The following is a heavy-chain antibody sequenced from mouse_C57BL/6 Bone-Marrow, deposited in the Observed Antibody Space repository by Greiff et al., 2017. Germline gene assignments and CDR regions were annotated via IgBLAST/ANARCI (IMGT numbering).Heavy chain of an antibody. J-gene: IGHJ2*01. V-gene: IGHV1-69*01. D-gene: IGHD2-1*01. Sequence: QVQLQQPGAELVMPGASVKLSCKASGYTFTSYWMHWVKQRPGQGLEWIGEIDPSDSYTNYNQKFKGKSTLTVDKASSTAYMQLSSLTSEDSAVYYCALYPYYVDYWGQGTTLTGSS. CDR3: ALYPYYVDY. CDR1: GYTFTSYW. CDR2: IDPSDSYT.